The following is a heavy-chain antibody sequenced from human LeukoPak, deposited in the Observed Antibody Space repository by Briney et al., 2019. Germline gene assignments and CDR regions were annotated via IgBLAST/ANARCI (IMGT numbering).Heavy chain of an antibody. CDR1: GYTFTGYY. CDR2: INPNSGVT. D-gene: IGHD2-15*01. CDR3: ARDGYCDGGSCSDY. J-gene: IGHJ4*02. V-gene: IGHV1-2*02. Sequence: ASVKVSCKASGYTFTGYYMHWVRQAPGQGLEWMGWINPNSGVTNYEQKFQGRVTMTRDTSISTAYMELSRLRSDDTAVYYCARDGYCDGGSCSDYWGQGTLVTASS.